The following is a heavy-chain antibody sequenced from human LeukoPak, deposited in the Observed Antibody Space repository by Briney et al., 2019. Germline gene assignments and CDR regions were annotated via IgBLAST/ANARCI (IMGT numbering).Heavy chain of an antibody. CDR3: ASFPLRYTHRGYFDI. CDR1: GFTVSSNY. J-gene: IGHJ3*02. V-gene: IGHV3-66*01. D-gene: IGHD3-9*01. Sequence: QSGGSLRLSCAASGFTVSSNYMSWVRQAPGKGLEWVSVIYSGGSTYYADSVKGRFTISRGNSKNTLYLQMNSLRAEDTAVYYCASFPLRYTHRGYFDIWGQGTMVTVSS. CDR2: IYSGGST.